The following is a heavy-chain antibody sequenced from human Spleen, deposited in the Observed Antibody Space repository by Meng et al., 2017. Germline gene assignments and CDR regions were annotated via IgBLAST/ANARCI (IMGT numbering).Heavy chain of an antibody. V-gene: IGHV3-21*01. J-gene: IGHJ6*02. D-gene: IGHD3-10*01. CDR2: ISSSSTYI. CDR1: GFTVSHNY. CDR3: ARSYVLLWFGELLNYYGMDV. Sequence: GESLKISCAASGFTVSHNYMSWVRQAPGKGLEWVSSISSSSTYIYYADSVKGRFTISRDNAKNSLYLQMNSLRAEDTAVYYCARSYVLLWFGELLNYYGMDVWGQGTTVTVSS.